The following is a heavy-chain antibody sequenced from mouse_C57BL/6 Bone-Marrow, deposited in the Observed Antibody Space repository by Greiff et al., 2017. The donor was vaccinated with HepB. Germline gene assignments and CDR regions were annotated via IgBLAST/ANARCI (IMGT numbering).Heavy chain of an antibody. CDR3: TRRLIDWDYFDY. CDR2: IDPETGGT. CDR1: GYTFTDYE. J-gene: IGHJ2*01. V-gene: IGHV1-15*01. Sequence: QLVESGAELVRPGASVTLSCKASGYTFTDYEMHWVKQTPVHGLEWIGAIDPETGGTAYNQKFKGKAILTADKSSSTAYMELRSLTSEDSAVYYCTRRLIDWDYFDYWGQGTTLTVSS. D-gene: IGHD1-1*01.